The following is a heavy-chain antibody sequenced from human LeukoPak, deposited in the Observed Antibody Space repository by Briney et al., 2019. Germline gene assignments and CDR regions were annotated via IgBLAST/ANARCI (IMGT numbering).Heavy chain of an antibody. Sequence: GGSLRLSCAASGFTFSSYGMHWVRQAPGKGLEWVAVIWYDGSNKYYADSVKGRFTISRDNSKNTLYLQMNSLRAEDTAVHYCARWYYYDSSGYSHFDYWGQGTLVTVSS. V-gene: IGHV3-33*01. D-gene: IGHD3-22*01. J-gene: IGHJ4*02. CDR1: GFTFSSYG. CDR2: IWYDGSNK. CDR3: ARWYYYDSSGYSHFDY.